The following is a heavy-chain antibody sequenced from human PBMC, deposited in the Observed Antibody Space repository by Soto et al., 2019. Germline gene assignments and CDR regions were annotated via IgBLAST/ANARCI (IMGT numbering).Heavy chain of an antibody. Sequence: PSETLSLTCTVSGGSISSGDYYWSWIRQPPGKGLEWIGYIYYSGSTYYNPSLKSRVTISVDTSKNQFSLKLSSVTAADTAVYYCASRIITIFGVVLFEWGQGTLVTVSS. CDR1: GGSISSGDYY. J-gene: IGHJ4*02. D-gene: IGHD3-3*01. CDR3: ASRIITIFGVVLFE. V-gene: IGHV4-30-4*01. CDR2: IYYSGST.